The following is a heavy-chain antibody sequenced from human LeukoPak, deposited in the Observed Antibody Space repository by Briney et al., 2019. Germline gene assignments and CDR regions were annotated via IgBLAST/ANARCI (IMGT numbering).Heavy chain of an antibody. CDR1: GNYW. V-gene: IGHV3-74*01. CDR2: SNSDGSWT. D-gene: IGHD2/OR15-2a*01. CDR3: VSFYEES. Sequence: GESLRLSCAASGNYWMHWVRQAPGKGLVWVSHSNSDGSWTSYANSVKGRFTISKDNAKNTLYLQMNNLRAEDTAVYYCVSFYEESWGRGPLVTAS. J-gene: IGHJ5*02.